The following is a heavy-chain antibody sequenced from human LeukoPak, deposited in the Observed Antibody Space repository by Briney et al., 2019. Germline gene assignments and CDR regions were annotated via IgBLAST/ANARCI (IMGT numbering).Heavy chain of an antibody. CDR1: GYTFTNYY. Sequence: ASVKVSCKASGYTFTNYYINWVRQATGQGLEWMGWMDPNSGNTGYAQEFQGRVTITRNTSTSTSYMELTSLRSEDTAVYYCARGLTIFGAVNDAFDIWGQGTMVTVSS. CDR2: MDPNSGNT. V-gene: IGHV1-8*03. D-gene: IGHD3-3*01. J-gene: IGHJ3*02. CDR3: ARGLTIFGAVNDAFDI.